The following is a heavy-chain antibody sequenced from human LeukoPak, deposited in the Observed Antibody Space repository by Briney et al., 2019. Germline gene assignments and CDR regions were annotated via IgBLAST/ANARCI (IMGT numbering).Heavy chain of an antibody. Sequence: GSLILSCAASGFTVSSNYMSWVRQAPGKGLEWVSVIYSGGSTYYADSVKGRFTISRDNSKNTLYLQMNSLRAEDTAVYYCARDYIGYCSGGSCYSHAFDIWGQGTMVTVSS. D-gene: IGHD2-15*01. CDR1: GFTVSSNY. CDR2: IYSGGST. V-gene: IGHV3-53*01. CDR3: ARDYIGYCSGGSCYSHAFDI. J-gene: IGHJ3*02.